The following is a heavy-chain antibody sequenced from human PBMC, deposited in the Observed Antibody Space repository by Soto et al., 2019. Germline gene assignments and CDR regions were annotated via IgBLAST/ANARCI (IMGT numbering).Heavy chain of an antibody. CDR1: GFTFNNYG. Sequence: QVQLVESGGAVVQPGRSLRLSCVASGFTFNNYGMHWVRQAPGKGLEWVALVSYNARKEYYADSVKGRFSISRDNSKNTLYLQMNTLRDEDTAVYYCAKDRDYQLLAAAAGIFDYWGQGTLVTVSS. J-gene: IGHJ4*02. CDR2: VSYNARKE. D-gene: IGHD6-13*01. V-gene: IGHV3-30*18. CDR3: AKDRDYQLLAAAAGIFDY.